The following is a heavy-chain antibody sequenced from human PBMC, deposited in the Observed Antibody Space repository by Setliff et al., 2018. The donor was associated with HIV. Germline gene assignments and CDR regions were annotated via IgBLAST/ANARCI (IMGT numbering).Heavy chain of an antibody. V-gene: IGHV1-18*01. CDR1: GYTFTIYG. CDR3: ARDRGEYDSSGSYRVSDY. CDR2: ISPYNGNT. Sequence: ASVKVSCKASGYTFTIYGISGVRQAPGQGLEWMGWISPYNGNTKYEQNLQDRVTMTTDTSTSTVYMELRSLRSDDPAVYYCARDRGEYDSSGSYRVSDYWGQGTLVTVSS. J-gene: IGHJ4*02. D-gene: IGHD3-22*01.